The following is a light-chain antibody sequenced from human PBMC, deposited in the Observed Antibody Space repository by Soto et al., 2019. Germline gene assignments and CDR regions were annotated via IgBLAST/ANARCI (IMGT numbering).Light chain of an antibody. V-gene: IGLV1-51*01. Sequence: QSVMPQPPSVSAAPGQRVTISCSGSSSNIGGNSVSWDQQLPGKAPKLLIYDDDKRPSGIPDRFSGSKSGTSATLRITGFQTGDEADYYCGSWDSSLSAYVFGTGTKLTVL. CDR2: DDD. CDR1: SSNIGGNS. CDR3: GSWDSSLSAYV. J-gene: IGLJ1*01.